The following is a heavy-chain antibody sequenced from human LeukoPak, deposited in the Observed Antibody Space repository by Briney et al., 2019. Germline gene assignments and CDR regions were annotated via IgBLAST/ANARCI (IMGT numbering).Heavy chain of an antibody. Sequence: GSVNVSCKASGYTFTRYYMHSVRPAPGQGGEWMGLINPTGDSTGYARKFRGGVTKTSDMYTSTDYMELSSLRSEDTAIYYCARDNSVGDNAWWFDPWGQGTLVTVSS. D-gene: IGHD1-26*01. CDR3: ARDNSVGDNAWWFDP. J-gene: IGHJ5*02. CDR2: INPTGDST. CDR1: GYTFTRYY. V-gene: IGHV1-46*01.